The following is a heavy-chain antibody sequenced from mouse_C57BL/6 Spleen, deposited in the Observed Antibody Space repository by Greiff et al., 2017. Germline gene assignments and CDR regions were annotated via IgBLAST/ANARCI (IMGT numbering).Heavy chain of an antibody. CDR1: GYTFTSYG. CDR3: ARVYYGSSYDYAMDY. J-gene: IGHJ4*01. D-gene: IGHD1-1*01. V-gene: IGHV1-81*01. CDR2: IYPRSGNT. Sequence: QVQLQQSGAELARPGASVKLSCKASGYTFTSYGISWVKQRTGQGLEWIGEIYPRSGNTYYNEQFKGKATLTADKSSSTAYMELRSLTSEDSAVYFCARVYYGSSYDYAMDYWGQGTSVTVSS.